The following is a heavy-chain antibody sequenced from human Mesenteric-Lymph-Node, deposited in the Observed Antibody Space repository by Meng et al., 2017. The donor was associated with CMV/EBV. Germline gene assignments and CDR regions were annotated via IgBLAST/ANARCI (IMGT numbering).Heavy chain of an antibody. V-gene: IGHV4-39*07. CDR2: IYYSGST. J-gene: IGHJ4*02. CDR1: GRTISSSSYY. Sequence: QLQLQESSPGLVKPSETLSLTCTVPGRTISSSSYYWGWIRQPPGKGLGWIGSIYYSGSTYYNPSLKSRVTISVDTSKNQFSLKLSSVTAADTAVYYCARDGDYYDSSGYNPFDYWGQGTLVTVSS. CDR3: ARDGDYYDSSGYNPFDY. D-gene: IGHD3-22*01.